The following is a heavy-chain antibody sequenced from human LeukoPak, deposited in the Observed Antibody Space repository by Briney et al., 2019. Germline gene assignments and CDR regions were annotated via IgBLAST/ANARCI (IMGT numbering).Heavy chain of an antibody. V-gene: IGHV4-4*02. Sequence: PSGTLSLTCAVSGGSISSSNWWSWVRQPPGKGLEWIGEIYHSGSTNYNPSLKSRVTISVDKSKNQFSLKLSSVTAADTAVCYCASEGIAVADLFDYWGQGTLVTVSS. J-gene: IGHJ4*02. CDR3: ASEGIAVADLFDY. CDR1: GGSISSSNW. CDR2: IYHSGST. D-gene: IGHD6-19*01.